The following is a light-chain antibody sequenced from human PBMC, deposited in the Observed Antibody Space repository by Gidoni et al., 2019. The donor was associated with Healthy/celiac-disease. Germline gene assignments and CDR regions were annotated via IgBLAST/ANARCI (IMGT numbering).Light chain of an antibody. CDR3: SSYTSSSTLVV. J-gene: IGLJ2*01. CDR2: EVS. Sequence: QSALTQPASVSASPGPSITISCPGTSSDVGGYNYVSWYQQHPGKAPKLMIYEVSNRPSGVSNRFSGSKSGNTASLTISGLQAEDEADYYCSSYTSSSTLVVFGGGTKLTVL. V-gene: IGLV2-14*01. CDR1: SSDVGGYNY.